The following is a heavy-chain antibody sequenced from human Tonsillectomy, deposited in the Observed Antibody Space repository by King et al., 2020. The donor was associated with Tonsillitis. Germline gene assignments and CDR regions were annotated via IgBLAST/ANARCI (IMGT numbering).Heavy chain of an antibody. J-gene: IGHJ4*02. D-gene: IGHD6-19*01. CDR3: ANERNTQWRPTKFDF. CDR1: GFTFRSYA. V-gene: IGHV3-23*04. CDR2: ISGNGGST. Sequence: VQLVESGGGLVQPGGSLRVSCAASGFTFRSYAMSWVRQAPGKGLEWVSAISGNGGSTYYADSVKGRFTISRDNSKNTLYLQMNSLRAEDTAVYYCANERNTQWRPTKFDFWGQGTLVTVSS.